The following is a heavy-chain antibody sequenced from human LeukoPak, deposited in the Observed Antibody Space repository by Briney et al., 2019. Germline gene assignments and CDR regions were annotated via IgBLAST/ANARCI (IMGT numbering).Heavy chain of an antibody. V-gene: IGHV3-74*01. J-gene: IGHJ4*02. CDR1: GFTFSSYW. Sequence: GGSLRLSCAASGFTFSSYWMHWVRQAPGKGLVGVSRINSDGSSTNYADSVKGRFTISRDNAKNTLYLQMNSLRAEDTAVYYCAKDFIAMSDWEPLGYWGQGILVTVSS. D-gene: IGHD1-26*01. CDR2: INSDGSST. CDR3: AKDFIAMSDWEPLGY.